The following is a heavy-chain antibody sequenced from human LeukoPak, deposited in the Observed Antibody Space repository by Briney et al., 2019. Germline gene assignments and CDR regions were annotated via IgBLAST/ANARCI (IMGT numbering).Heavy chain of an antibody. J-gene: IGHJ5*02. Sequence: PGGSLRLSCTASGFSFTDYIMHWVRQAPGKGLEWVAVISYDGSNKYYADSVKGRFTISRDNSKNTLYLQMNSLRAEDTAVYYCAKSPAGYCSSTSCLARSFDPWGQGTLVTVSS. CDR2: ISYDGSNK. D-gene: IGHD2-2*01. CDR3: AKSPAGYCSSTSCLARSFDP. CDR1: GFSFTDYI. V-gene: IGHV3-30*18.